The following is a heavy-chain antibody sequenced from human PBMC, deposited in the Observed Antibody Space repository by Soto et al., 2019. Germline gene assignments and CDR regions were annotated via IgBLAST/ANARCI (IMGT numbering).Heavy chain of an antibody. Sequence: GGSLRLSCAASGFTFSACAMSWVRQAPGKGLEWVSAISGRSVSTYYADSVKGRFTISRDNSKNTLYLQMNSIRAEDTAVYYCAKRPDRYSGSDQNYFESWGRGTLVTVSS. D-gene: IGHD5-12*01. CDR1: GFTFSACA. V-gene: IGHV3-23*01. J-gene: IGHJ4*02. CDR2: ISGRSVST. CDR3: AKRPDRYSGSDQNYFES.